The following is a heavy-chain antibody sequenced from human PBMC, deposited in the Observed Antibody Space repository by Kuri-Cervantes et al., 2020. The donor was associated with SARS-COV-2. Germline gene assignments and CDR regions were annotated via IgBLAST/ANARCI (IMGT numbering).Heavy chain of an antibody. D-gene: IGHD6-25*01. CDR2: ISGSGDNT. CDR3: AQDVSQRGRGCRY. V-gene: IGHV3-23*01. J-gene: IGHJ4*02. CDR1: GFSFSSYA. Sequence: LSLTCAASGFSFSSYAMSWVRQAPGKGLEWVSAISGSGDNTYYADSVKGRFTISRDNSQNAVYLQMNSLRGEDTALYYCAQDVSQRGRGCRYWGQGTMVTVSS.